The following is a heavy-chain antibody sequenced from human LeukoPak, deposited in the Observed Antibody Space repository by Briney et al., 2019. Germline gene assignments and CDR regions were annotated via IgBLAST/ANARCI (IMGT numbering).Heavy chain of an antibody. CDR3: ARALGYCSGGSCTRGYNWFDP. CDR1: GGSISSSDYY. V-gene: IGHV4-39*01. CDR2: IYYGGST. Sequence: TSETLSLTCTVSGGSISSSDYYWGWLRQPPGKGLEWIGSIYYGGSTYYNPSLKSRVTISVDTSMNQFSLKLSFVTTADTAVYYCARALGYCSGGSCTRGYNWFDPWGQGTLVTVPS. J-gene: IGHJ5*02. D-gene: IGHD2-15*01.